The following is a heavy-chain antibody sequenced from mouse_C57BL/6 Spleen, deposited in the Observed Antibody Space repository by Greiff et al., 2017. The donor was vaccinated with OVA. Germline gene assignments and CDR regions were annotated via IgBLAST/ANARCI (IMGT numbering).Heavy chain of an antibody. CDR1: GFSLTSYG. CDR3: AKTITTVVAPGAMDY. J-gene: IGHJ4*01. D-gene: IGHD1-1*01. V-gene: IGHV2-5*01. CDR2: IWRGGST. Sequence: VHLVESGPGLVQPSQSLSITCTVSGFSLTSYGVHWVRQSPGKGLEWLGVIWRGGSTDYNAAFMSRLSITKDNSKSQVFFKMNSLQADDTAIYYCAKTITTVVAPGAMDYWGQGTSVTVSS.